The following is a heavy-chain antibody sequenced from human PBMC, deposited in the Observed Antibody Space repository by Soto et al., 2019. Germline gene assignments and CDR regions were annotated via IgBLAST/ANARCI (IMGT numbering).Heavy chain of an antibody. Sequence: SETLSLTCTVSGGSISSSSYYWCWIRQPPGKGLEWIGSIYYSGSTYYNPSLKSRVTISVDTSKNQFSLKLSSVTAADTAVYYCARAPGQLVGGSDYYYGMDVWGQGTTVT. CDR3: ARAPGQLVGGSDYYYGMDV. CDR2: IYYSGST. D-gene: IGHD6-13*01. J-gene: IGHJ6*02. V-gene: IGHV4-39*07. CDR1: GGSISSSSYY.